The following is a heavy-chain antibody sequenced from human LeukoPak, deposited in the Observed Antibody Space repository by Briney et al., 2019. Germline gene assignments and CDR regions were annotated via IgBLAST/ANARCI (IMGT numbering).Heavy chain of an antibody. CDR2: IYYSGST. Sequence: PSETLSLTCTVSGGSISSYYWSWIQHPPGKGLEWIGYIYYSGSTNYNPSLKSRVTISVDTSKNQLSLKLSSVTAADTAVYYCARGYFDWLPDYWGQGTPVTVSS. CDR1: GGSISSYY. CDR3: ARGYFDWLPDY. V-gene: IGHV4-59*01. D-gene: IGHD3-9*01. J-gene: IGHJ4*02.